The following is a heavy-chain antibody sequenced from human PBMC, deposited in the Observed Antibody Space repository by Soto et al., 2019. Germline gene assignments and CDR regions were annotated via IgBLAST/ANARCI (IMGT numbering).Heavy chain of an antibody. D-gene: IGHD2-2*01. Sequence: GASVKVSCKASGGSFSSFAFSWVRQAPGQGLEWMGGIIPMFGSANYAQEFLGSVTFTADDSTSTAYMEISGLTFEGTAFYYCARDRFIVVVPAAIPAAAFDYYYYGMDVWGQGTTVTVSS. V-gene: IGHV1-69*13. J-gene: IGHJ6*02. CDR1: GGSFSSFA. CDR3: ARDRFIVVVPAAIPAAAFDYYYYGMDV. CDR2: IIPMFGSA.